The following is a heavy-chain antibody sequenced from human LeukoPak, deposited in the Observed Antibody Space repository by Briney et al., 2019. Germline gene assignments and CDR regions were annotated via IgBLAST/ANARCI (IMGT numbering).Heavy chain of an antibody. J-gene: IGHJ6*02. Sequence: ASVKVSCKASGYTFTSYGINWVRQATGQGLEWMGWMNPNSGNTVYAQKFQGRVTMTRNTSISTAYMELSSLRSEDTAVYYCARGGGYPMIFGVVIIQDYYYYGMDVWGQGTTVTVSS. CDR1: GYTFTSYG. D-gene: IGHD3/OR15-3a*01. CDR2: MNPNSGNT. CDR3: ARGGGYPMIFGVVIIQDYYYYGMDV. V-gene: IGHV1-8*01.